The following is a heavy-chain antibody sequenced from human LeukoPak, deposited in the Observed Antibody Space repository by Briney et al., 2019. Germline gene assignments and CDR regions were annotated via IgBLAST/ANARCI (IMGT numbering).Heavy chain of an antibody. CDR1: GFTFSSYS. Sequence: GGSLRLSCAASGFTFSSYSMNWVRQAPGKGLEWVSYIGITSTIYYADSVKGRFTISRDNAKNSLYLQMNSLRAEDTAVYYCARGGGSYYVDYWGQGTLVTVSS. V-gene: IGHV3-48*04. D-gene: IGHD1-26*01. J-gene: IGHJ4*02. CDR3: ARGGGSYYVDY. CDR2: IGITSTI.